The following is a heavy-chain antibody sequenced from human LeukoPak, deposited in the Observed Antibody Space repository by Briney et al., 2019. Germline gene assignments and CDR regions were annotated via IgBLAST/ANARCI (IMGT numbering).Heavy chain of an antibody. CDR2: IREDGTIT. Sequence: GGSLRLSCAASGFTFSSYWMHWVRQVPGKGLVWVTRIREDGTITNYEDSVKGRFTIFRDNARNTLYLQMHSLRAEDTAIYYCARNFVGTSTSDFDSWGQGTQVTVSS. J-gene: IGHJ4*02. V-gene: IGHV3-74*01. D-gene: IGHD1-26*01. CDR1: GFTFSSYW. CDR3: ARNFVGTSTSDFDS.